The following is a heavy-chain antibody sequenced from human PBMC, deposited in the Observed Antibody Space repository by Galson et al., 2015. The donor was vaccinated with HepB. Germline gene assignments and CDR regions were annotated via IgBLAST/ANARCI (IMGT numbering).Heavy chain of an antibody. J-gene: IGHJ4*02. V-gene: IGHV3-23*01. CDR2: IRGSGGST. CDR3: AKDQGLMTTVIRDSIDY. CDR1: GFTFSSYA. Sequence: SLRLSCAASGFTFSSYAMSWVRQAPGKGLEWVSAIRGSGGSTYYADSVKGRFTISRDNSKNTLYLQMNSLRAEDTAVYYCAKDQGLMTTVIRDSIDYWGQGTLVTVSS. D-gene: IGHD4-11*01.